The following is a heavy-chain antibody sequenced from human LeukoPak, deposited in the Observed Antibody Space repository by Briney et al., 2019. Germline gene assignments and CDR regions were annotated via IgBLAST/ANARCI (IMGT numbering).Heavy chain of an antibody. V-gene: IGHV3-48*03. Sequence: GGSLRLSCAASGFTFSSYEMNWVRQAPGKGLEWVSYISSSGSTIYYADSVKGRFTISRDNAKNSLYLQMNSLRAEDTAVYYCARDQAYCGGDCYSPFDYWGQGTLVTVSS. D-gene: IGHD2-21*02. CDR3: ARDQAYCGGDCYSPFDY. CDR1: GFTFSSYE. CDR2: ISSSGSTI. J-gene: IGHJ4*02.